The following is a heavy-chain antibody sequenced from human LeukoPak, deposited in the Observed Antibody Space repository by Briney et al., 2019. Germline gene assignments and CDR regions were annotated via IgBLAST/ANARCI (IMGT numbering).Heavy chain of an antibody. CDR3: ASAGGVWFGELLYFEY. CDR2: IKSKTDGGTT. D-gene: IGHD3-10*01. J-gene: IGHJ4*02. CDR1: GFTFSNAW. Sequence: PGGSLRLSCAASGFTFSNAWMSWVRQAPGKGLEWVGRIKSKTDGGTTDYAAPLKGRFTISRDDSKNTLYLQMNSLRAEDTAVYYCASAGGVWFGELLYFEYWGQGTLVTVSS. V-gene: IGHV3-15*01.